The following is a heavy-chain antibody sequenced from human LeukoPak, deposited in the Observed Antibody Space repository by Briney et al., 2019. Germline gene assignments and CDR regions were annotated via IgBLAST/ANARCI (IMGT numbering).Heavy chain of an antibody. CDR3: VRDRDWGFDY. D-gene: IGHD3/OR15-3a*01. V-gene: IGHV3-30*02. CDR2: IRNDGSNK. CDR1: GFTFSSYA. Sequence: GGSLRLSCAASGFTFSSYAMHWVRQAPGKGLEWVTFIRNDGSNKYYADSVKGRFTISRDNSKNTLYLQMNSLRAEDMAVYYCVRDRDWGFDYWGQGTLVTVST. J-gene: IGHJ4*02.